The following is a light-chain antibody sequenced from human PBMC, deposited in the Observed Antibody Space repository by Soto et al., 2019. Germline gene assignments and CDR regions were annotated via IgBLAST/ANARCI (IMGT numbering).Light chain of an antibody. V-gene: IGKV1-5*03. CDR3: QHYNSYSEA. CDR2: KAS. J-gene: IGKJ1*01. CDR1: QTISSW. Sequence: DIQITQSPSTLSGSVGDRVTITCRASQTISSWLAWYQQKQGKPPKLLIYKASTLKSGVPSRFRGSGSGTEFTLTISRLQPDDFETYYCQHYNSYSEAFGQGTKVDI.